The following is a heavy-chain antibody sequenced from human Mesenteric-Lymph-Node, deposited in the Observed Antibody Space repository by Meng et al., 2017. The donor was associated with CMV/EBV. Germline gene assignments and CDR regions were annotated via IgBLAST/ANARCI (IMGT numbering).Heavy chain of an antibody. CDR2: IRYDGSKK. V-gene: IGHV3-30*02. D-gene: IGHD6-13*01. CDR3: ARAFIAAAVPVGY. CDR1: GFTFSNYG. Sequence: GESLKISCAASGFTFSNYGMHWVRQAPGKGLEWVAFIRYDGSKKYYADSVKGRFTISRDNSKNTVDLQMNSLRAEDTAVYYCARAFIAAAVPVGYWGQGTLVTVSS. J-gene: IGHJ4*02.